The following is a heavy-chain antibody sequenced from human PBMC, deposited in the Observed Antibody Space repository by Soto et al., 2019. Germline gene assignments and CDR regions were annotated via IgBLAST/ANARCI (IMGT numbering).Heavy chain of an antibody. CDR2: VSHSGST. V-gene: IGHV4-39*01. CDR3: ARRHQWLVLGFDS. D-gene: IGHD6-19*01. J-gene: IGHJ4*02. Sequence: PSETLSLTCTVSGDSISNSNYYWGWIRQPPGKGLEWIGTVSHSGSTFYNPSLKSRLTMSVDTSKNRFYLRLTSVTAADTAVYFCARRHQWLVLGFDSWGQGTLVTVSS. CDR1: GDSISNSNYY.